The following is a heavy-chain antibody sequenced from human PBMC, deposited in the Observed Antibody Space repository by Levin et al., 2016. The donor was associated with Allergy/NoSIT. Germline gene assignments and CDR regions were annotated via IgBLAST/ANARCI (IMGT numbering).Heavy chain of an antibody. J-gene: IGHJ4*02. CDR2: IKSKTDGGTT. CDR1: GFTFSNAW. V-gene: IGHV3-15*01. CDR3: TTDADTAMDLFDY. Sequence: GESLKISCAASGFTFSNAWMSWVRQAPGKGLEWVGRIKSKTDGGTTDYAAPVKGRFTISRDDSKNTLYLQMNSLKTEDTAVYYCTTDADTAMDLFDYWGQGTLVTVSS. D-gene: IGHD5-18*01.